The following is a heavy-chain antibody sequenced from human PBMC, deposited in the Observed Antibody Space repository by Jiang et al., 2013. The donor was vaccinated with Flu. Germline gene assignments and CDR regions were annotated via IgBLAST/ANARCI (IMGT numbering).Heavy chain of an antibody. CDR1: GGSFSGYY. V-gene: IGHV4-34*01. CDR3: ARVWRFLEWFQRWGMDV. J-gene: IGHJ6*04. D-gene: IGHD3-3*01. Sequence: KPSETLSLTCAVYGGSFSGYYWSWIRQPPGKGLEWIGEINHSGSTNYNPSLKSRVTISVDTSKNQFSLKLSSVTAADTAVYYCARVWRFLEWFQRWGMDVWGKGTTVTVSS. CDR2: INHSGST.